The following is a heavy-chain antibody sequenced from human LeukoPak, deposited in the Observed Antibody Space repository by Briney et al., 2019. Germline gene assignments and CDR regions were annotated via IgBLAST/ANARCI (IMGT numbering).Heavy chain of an antibody. D-gene: IGHD2-2*01. CDR3: AKKGSPGYCSSTSCYFDY. Sequence: GGSLRLSCAAAGFTFSSYAMSWVRQAPGKGLEWVSAISGSGGSTYYADPVKGWFTISRDNSKNTLYLQMNSLRAEDTAVYYCAKKGSPGYCSSTSCYFDYWGQGTLVTVSS. J-gene: IGHJ4*02. CDR1: GFTFSSYA. CDR2: ISGSGGST. V-gene: IGHV3-23*01.